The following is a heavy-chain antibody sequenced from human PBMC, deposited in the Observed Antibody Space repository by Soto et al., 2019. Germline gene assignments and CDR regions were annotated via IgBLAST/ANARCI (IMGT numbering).Heavy chain of an antibody. CDR2: ILYSGST. CDR1: GGSITRNNHY. V-gene: IGHV4-39*01. Sequence: QLQLQESGPGLVKPSETLSLTCIVSGGSITRNNHYWGWIRQSPGKGLEWIGSILYSGSTNYNPSLKSRVTLSVETSKNQCSLKMSSVTAADTALYYCARLGSSGWYQGSYFDYWGQGTVVTVSS. CDR3: ARLGSSGWYQGSYFDY. J-gene: IGHJ4*02. D-gene: IGHD6-19*01.